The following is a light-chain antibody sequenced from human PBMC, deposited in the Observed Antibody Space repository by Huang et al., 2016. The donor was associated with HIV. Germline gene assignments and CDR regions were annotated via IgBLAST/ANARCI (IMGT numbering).Light chain of an antibody. CDR2: GAS. CDR3: QQRFT. CDR1: QNISSF. J-gene: IGKJ3*01. Sequence: EIVLTQSPATLSLSPGGRATLSCRASQNISSFLAWYQQGAGQAPRLLIYGASNRVTGIPAMFSGSGSGTDFTLTINNLEPGDFAVYYCQQRFTFGPGTKVDIK. V-gene: IGKV3-11*01.